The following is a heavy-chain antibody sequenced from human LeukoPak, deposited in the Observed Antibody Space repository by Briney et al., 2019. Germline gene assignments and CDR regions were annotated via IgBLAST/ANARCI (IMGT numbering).Heavy chain of an antibody. D-gene: IGHD1-7*01. Sequence: SVKVSCKASGGTFSSYAISWVRQAPGQGLEWMGGIIPIFGTANYAQKFQGRVTITTDESTSTAYMELSCLRSEDTAVYYCARLTGTTGMVDYWGQGTLVTVSS. J-gene: IGHJ4*02. V-gene: IGHV1-69*05. CDR3: ARLTGTTGMVDY. CDR1: GGTFSSYA. CDR2: IIPIFGTA.